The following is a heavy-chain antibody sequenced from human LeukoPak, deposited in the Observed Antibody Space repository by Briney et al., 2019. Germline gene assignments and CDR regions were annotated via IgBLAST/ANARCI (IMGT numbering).Heavy chain of an antibody. D-gene: IGHD1-26*01. CDR3: ARDMYSGSYQPFDY. CDR1: GYTFTGYY. J-gene: IGHJ4*02. CDR2: INPNSGRT. V-gene: IGHV1-2*02. Sequence: GASVNVSCKASGYTFTGYYMHWLRQAPGQGLEWMGWINPNSGRTNYAQKFQGRVTMTRDTSISTAYMELSRLRSDATAVYYCARDMYSGSYQPFDYWGQGTLVTVSS.